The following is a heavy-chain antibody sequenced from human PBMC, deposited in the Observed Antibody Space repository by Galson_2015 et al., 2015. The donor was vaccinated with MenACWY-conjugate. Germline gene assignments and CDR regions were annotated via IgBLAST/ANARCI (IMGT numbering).Heavy chain of an antibody. Sequence: QSGAEVKQPGESLQISCKGSGYYFTSYWIAWVRQIPGKGLEWMGLISPGDSNTRYSLSFQGQVTISADKSISTAYLQWSSLKASDTAMYYCARHPPGGRGMDVWGQGTTVTVSS. CDR2: ISPGDSNT. D-gene: IGHD1-26*01. V-gene: IGHV5-51*01. J-gene: IGHJ6*02. CDR3: ARHPPGGRGMDV. CDR1: GYYFTSYW.